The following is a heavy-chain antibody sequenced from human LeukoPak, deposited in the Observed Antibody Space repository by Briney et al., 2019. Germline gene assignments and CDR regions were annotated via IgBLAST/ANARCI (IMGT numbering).Heavy chain of an antibody. CDR2: IYHSGST. CDR3: ARETGRDGYNYPYYFDY. J-gene: IGHJ4*02. Sequence: PSETLSLTCAVSGGSISSSNWWSWVRQPPGKGLEWIGEIYHSGSTNYNPSLKSRVTISVDKSKNQFSLKLSSVTAADTAVYYCARETGRDGYNYPYYFDYWGQGTLVTVSS. V-gene: IGHV4-4*02. D-gene: IGHD5-24*01. CDR1: GGSISSSNW.